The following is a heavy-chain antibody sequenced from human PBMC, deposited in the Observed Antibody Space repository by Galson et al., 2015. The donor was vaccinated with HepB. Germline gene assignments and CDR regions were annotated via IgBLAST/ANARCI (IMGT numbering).Heavy chain of an antibody. D-gene: IGHD5-18*01. V-gene: IGHV1-69*13. CDR1: GGTFSSYA. CDR2: IIPIFGTA. J-gene: IGHJ6*02. Sequence: SVKVSCKASGGTFSSYAISWVRQAPGQGLEWMGGIIPIFGTANYAQKFQGRVTITADESTSTAYKELSSLRSEDTAVYYCARGIVDTAMVYYYYGMDVWGQGTTVTVSS. CDR3: ARGIVDTAMVYYYYGMDV.